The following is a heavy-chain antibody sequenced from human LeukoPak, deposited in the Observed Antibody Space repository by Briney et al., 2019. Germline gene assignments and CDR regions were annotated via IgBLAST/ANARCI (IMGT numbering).Heavy chain of an antibody. CDR1: GGSFSGYY. J-gene: IGHJ4*02. CDR3: ARASILTGYAK. Sequence: SETLSLTCAVYGGSFSGYYWIWIRQPPGKGLDWIGEINHSGSTNYNPSLKSRVTISVDTSKNQFSLKLSSVTAADTAVYYCARASILTGYAKWGQGTLVIVSS. V-gene: IGHV4-34*09. CDR2: INHSGST. D-gene: IGHD3-9*01.